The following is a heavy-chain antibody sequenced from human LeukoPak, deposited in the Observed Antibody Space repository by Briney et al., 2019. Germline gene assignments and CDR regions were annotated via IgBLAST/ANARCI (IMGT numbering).Heavy chain of an antibody. CDR1: GYTFTSYD. V-gene: IGHV1-8*01. Sequence: ASVKVSCKASGYTFTSYDINWVRQATGQGLEWMGWMNPNSGNTGYAQKFQGRVTMTRNTSISTAYMELSSLGSEDTAVYYCARGIDPYYYGSGSYLYYWGQGTLVTVSS. J-gene: IGHJ4*02. CDR2: MNPNSGNT. D-gene: IGHD3-10*01. CDR3: ARGIDPYYYGSGSYLYY.